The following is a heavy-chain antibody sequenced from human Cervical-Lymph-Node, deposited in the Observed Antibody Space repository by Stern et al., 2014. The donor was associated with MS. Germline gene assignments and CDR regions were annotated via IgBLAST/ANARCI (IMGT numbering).Heavy chain of an antibody. CDR1: GFTFSSYG. J-gene: IGHJ4*02. CDR2: ISYDGSNK. D-gene: IGHD6-25*01. CDR3: AKQSGPNQPTLDY. Sequence: VQLVESGGGVVQPGRSLRLSCAASGFTFSSYGMHWVRQAPGKGLEWVAVISYDGSNKYYADSVKGRFTISRDNSKNTLYLQMNSLRAEDTAVYYCAKQSGPNQPTLDYWGQGTLVTVSS. V-gene: IGHV3-30*18.